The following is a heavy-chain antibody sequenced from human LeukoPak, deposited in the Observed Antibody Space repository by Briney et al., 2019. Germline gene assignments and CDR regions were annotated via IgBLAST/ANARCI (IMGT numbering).Heavy chain of an antibody. CDR3: AKGRSYGPLYYYYYMDV. CDR2: ISGSGGST. V-gene: IGHV3-23*01. CDR1: GFTFSSYA. Sequence: GGSLRLSCAASGFTFSSYAMSWVRQAPGKGLEWVSAISGSGGSTYYADSVKGRFTISRDNSKNTLYLQMNSLRAEDTAVYYCAKGRSYGPLYYYYYMDVWGKGTTVTVSS. D-gene: IGHD5-18*01. J-gene: IGHJ6*03.